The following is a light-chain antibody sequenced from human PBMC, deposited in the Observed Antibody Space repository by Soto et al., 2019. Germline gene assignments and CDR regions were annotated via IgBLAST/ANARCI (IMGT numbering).Light chain of an antibody. Sequence: EIVMTQSPATLSVSPGERATLSCRASQSVSSNLAWYQQKPGQAPRLLIYGASTRATGITARFSGSGSGTEFTLTISSLQSEDFEVYYCQQYNNWPQLTFGGGTKVEIK. CDR1: QSVSSN. J-gene: IGKJ4*01. CDR2: GAS. V-gene: IGKV3-15*01. CDR3: QQYNNWPQLT.